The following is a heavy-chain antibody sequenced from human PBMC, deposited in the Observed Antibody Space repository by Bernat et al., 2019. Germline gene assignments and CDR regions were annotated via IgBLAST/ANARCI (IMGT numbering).Heavy chain of an antibody. D-gene: IGHD2-2*01. V-gene: IGHV1-69*01. Sequence: QVQLVQSGAEVKKPGSSVKVSCKASGGTFSSYAISWVRQAPGQGLEWMGGIIPIFGTANYAQKFQGRVTITADESTSTAYMELSRLRSEDTAVYYCARAGGYCSSTSCYAFDIWGQGTMVTVAS. CDR2: IIPIFGTA. CDR1: GGTFSSYA. CDR3: ARAGGYCSSTSCYAFDI. J-gene: IGHJ3*02.